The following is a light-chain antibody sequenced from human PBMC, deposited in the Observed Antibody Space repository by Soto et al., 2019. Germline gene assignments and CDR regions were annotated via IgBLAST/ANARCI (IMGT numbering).Light chain of an antibody. Sequence: QSVLTQPPSVSGAPGQRVTISCTGGSSNIGAGYDVHWYQQLPGTAPKLLIYGNNNRPSGVPDRFSVSKSGTSASLAITGLQPEDEADYYCQSYDTSLRGSEVFGGGTQLTVL. V-gene: IGLV1-40*01. J-gene: IGLJ2*01. CDR2: GNN. CDR1: SSNIGAGYD. CDR3: QSYDTSLRGSEV.